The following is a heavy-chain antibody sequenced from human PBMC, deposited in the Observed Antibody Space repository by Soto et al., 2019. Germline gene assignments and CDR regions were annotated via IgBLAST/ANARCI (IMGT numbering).Heavy chain of an antibody. J-gene: IGHJ4*02. CDR2: INAGNGNT. CDR3: ARVGVGVAGIDY. D-gene: IGHD6-19*01. V-gene: IGHV1-3*01. Sequence: ASVKVSCKASGYTFTSYAMHWVRQAPGQRLEWMGWINAGNGNTKYSQKFQGRVTITRDTSASTAYMELSSLRSEDTAVYYCARVGVGVAGIDYWGQGTLVTVS. CDR1: GYTFTSYA.